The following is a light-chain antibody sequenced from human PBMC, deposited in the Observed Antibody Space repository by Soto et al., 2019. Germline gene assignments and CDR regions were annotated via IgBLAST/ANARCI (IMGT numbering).Light chain of an antibody. J-gene: IGLJ3*02. Sequence: QAVVTQEPSLTVSPGGTVTLTCGSSTLAVTSGHYPYWFQQKPGQAPRTLIYVTSNKHSWTPARFSGSLLGGKAALTLSGAQPEDEADYYCLLSYSGARVFGGGTKLTVL. CDR1: TLAVTSGHY. CDR2: VTS. CDR3: LLSYSGARV. V-gene: IGLV7-46*01.